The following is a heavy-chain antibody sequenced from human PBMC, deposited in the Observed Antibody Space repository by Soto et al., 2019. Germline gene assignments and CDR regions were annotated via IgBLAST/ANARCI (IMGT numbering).Heavy chain of an antibody. Sequence: GGSLRLSCAASGFTFSSYIMNWVRQSPGKGLEWVSSISSSSSYIYYADSVKGRFTISRDNAKNSLYLQMNSLRAEDTAVYYCARDLLYYYDSSGYYGMDVWGQGTTVTVSS. CDR3: ARDLLYYYDSSGYYGMDV. V-gene: IGHV3-21*01. D-gene: IGHD3-22*01. J-gene: IGHJ6*01. CDR1: GFTFSSYI. CDR2: ISSSSSYI.